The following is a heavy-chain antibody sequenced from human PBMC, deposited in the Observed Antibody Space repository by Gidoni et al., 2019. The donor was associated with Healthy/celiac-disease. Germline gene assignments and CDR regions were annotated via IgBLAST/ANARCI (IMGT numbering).Heavy chain of an antibody. CDR3: TRPTYYYDSSGYDYYYYGMDV. J-gene: IGHJ6*02. V-gene: IGHV3-73*02. Sequence: EGQPEEYGGGLVQHGGSLKLTWAAAGFPFSGSTMHWVRKASGKGRGLVGRIRSRANSYSTAYAASVTGMFTISSDDSKNTAYLQMNSLKTEDTAVYYCTRPTYYYDSSGYDYYYYGMDVWGQGTTVTVSS. D-gene: IGHD3-22*01. CDR2: IRSRANSYST. CDR1: GFPFSGST.